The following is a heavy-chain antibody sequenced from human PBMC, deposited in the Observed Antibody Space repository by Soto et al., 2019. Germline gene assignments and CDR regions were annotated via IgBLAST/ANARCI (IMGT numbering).Heavy chain of an antibody. CDR3: ARLNYSSSFSLY. V-gene: IGHV5-51*01. CDR1: GYSFTTYL. Sequence: PGESVKISCQTSGYSFTTYLIACVRQIPGKGLEWMVVVYPGDSDTKYSPSFQGQVTISIDRSTTNAYLQWSSLKASDTAIYYCARLNYSSSFSLYWGQGTMVTVSS. D-gene: IGHD6-6*01. CDR2: VYPGDSDT. J-gene: IGHJ4*02.